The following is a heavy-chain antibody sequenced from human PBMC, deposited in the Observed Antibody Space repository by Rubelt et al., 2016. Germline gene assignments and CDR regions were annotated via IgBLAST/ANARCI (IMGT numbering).Heavy chain of an antibody. CDR1: GEPLSNYL. V-gene: IGHV4-34*02. CDR3: VRGHDSLDISGFLH. D-gene: IGHD6-19*01. J-gene: IGHJ4*02. Sequence: QVRLQQWGGGLLKASETLSLTCAVYGEPLSNYLWTWVRQSPGKGLEWIGEVSHSGGPNSIPSLEGRLTTAMDTSRNQVSMRLTSVVAADSATYYCVRGHDSLDISGFLHWGQGVPVTVSS. CDR2: VSHSGGP.